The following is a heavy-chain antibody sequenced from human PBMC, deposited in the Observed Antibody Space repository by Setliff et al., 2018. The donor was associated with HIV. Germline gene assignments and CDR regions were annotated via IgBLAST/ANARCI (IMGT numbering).Heavy chain of an antibody. J-gene: IGHJ5*02. CDR3: ARVPVPGANWFDP. Sequence: PSETLSLTCSVSGVSINRTDHYWGWIRQSPGKSLEWIGSVSQSGSTYYNPSLKSRITISVDRSKNLLSLKLISVTAADQGVYYCARVPVPGANWFDPWGLGTLVTVSS. CDR1: GVSINRTDHY. V-gene: IGHV4-39*01. CDR2: VSQSGST.